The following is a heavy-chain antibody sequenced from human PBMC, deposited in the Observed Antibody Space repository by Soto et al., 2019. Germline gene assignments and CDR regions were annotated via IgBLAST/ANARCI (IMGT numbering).Heavy chain of an antibody. V-gene: IGHV4-31*03. CDR3: ATIVVVAATDAFDI. CDR2: IYYSGST. CDR1: GGSISSGGYY. Sequence: PSETLSLTCTVSGGSISSGGYYWSWIRQPPGKGLEWIGYIYYSGSTYYNPSLKSRVTISVDTSKNQFSLKLSSVTAADTAVYYCATIVVVAATDAFDIWGQGTMVTVSS. D-gene: IGHD2-15*01. J-gene: IGHJ3*02.